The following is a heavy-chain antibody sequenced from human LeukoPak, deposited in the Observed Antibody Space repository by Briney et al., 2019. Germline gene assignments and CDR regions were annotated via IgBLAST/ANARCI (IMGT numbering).Heavy chain of an antibody. CDR1: GYTFTSYV. J-gene: IGHJ5*02. Sequence: ALVKVSCKASGYTFTSYVMHWVRQAPGQRLEWMGWINAGNGNTKYSQKFQGRVTITRDTSASTAYMALSSLRSEDTAVYYCARGPSRPWFDPWGQGTLVTVSS. V-gene: IGHV1-3*01. CDR3: ARGPSRPWFDP. CDR2: INAGNGNT.